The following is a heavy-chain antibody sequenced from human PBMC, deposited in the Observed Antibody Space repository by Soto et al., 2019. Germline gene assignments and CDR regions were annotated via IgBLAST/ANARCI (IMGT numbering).Heavy chain of an antibody. CDR1: GFTFSNHA. CDR2: ISGSGGST. V-gene: IGHV3-23*01. CDR3: AKSIAVADDAFDI. Sequence: GGSLRLSWAASGFTFSNHAMSWIRQAPGKGLEWVSAISGSGGSTYYADSVKGRFTISRDNSKNTLYLQMNSLRAEDTAVYYCAKSIAVADDAFDIWGQGTMVTVSS. D-gene: IGHD6-19*01. J-gene: IGHJ3*02.